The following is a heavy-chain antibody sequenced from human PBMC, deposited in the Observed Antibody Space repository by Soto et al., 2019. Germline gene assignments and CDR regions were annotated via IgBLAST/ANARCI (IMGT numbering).Heavy chain of an antibody. CDR1: GFTFSSYA. CDR2: ISYDGSNT. CDR3: ARALWRYCSGGSVCGDYTHFRFDP. D-gene: IGHD2-15*01. V-gene: IGHV3-30-3*01. J-gene: IGHJ5*02. Sequence: QVQLVESGGGVVQPGRSLRLSCAASGFTFSSYAMHWVRQAPGKGLEWVAGISYDGSNTYYADSVKGRFTIARDNSKNTRNLQRTRRRAEGTAVYYCARALWRYCSGGSVCGDYTHFRFDPWGQGTLVTVSS.